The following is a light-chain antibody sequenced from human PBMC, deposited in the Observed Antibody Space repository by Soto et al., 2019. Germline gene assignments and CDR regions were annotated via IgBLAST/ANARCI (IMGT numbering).Light chain of an antibody. J-gene: IGLJ3*02. V-gene: IGLV2-14*01. Sequence: QSALTQPASVSGSPGQSITISCTGTSSDGGAYNYVSWYQQHPGKAPKLMIYEVSYRPSGVSDRFSGSRSGNTASLTISGLQAEDESDYYCSSYTSSTTWVFGGGTKLTVL. CDR1: SSDGGAYNY. CDR3: SSYTSSTTWV. CDR2: EVS.